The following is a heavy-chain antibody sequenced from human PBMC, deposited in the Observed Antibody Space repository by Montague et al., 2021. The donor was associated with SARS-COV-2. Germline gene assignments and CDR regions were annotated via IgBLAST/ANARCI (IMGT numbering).Heavy chain of an antibody. V-gene: IGHV2-26*01. J-gene: IGHJ4*02. CDR3: ARVRSDPPLVYLCGCDYSFDF. D-gene: IGHD1-20*01. CDR2: IFLNGEQ. CDR1: GFSLNNRLG. Sequence: PPLVKPTQTLTLTCTVSGFSLNNRLGVSWIRQPPGKALEWLAHIFLNGEQSVSTSLKTRLTVSRDTSKSQVVLSMTNVGPADTATYYCARVRSDPPLVYLCGCDYSFDFWGQGILVSVSS.